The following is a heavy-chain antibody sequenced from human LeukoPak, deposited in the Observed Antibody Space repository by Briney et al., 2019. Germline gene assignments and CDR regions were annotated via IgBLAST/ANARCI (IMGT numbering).Heavy chain of an antibody. CDR2: IKEDGSEK. Sequence: GGSLRLSCAASGFTFSSYWMSWVRQAPGKGLEWVANIKEDGSEKYYVDSVKGRFTISRDNAKNSLYLQMNSLRAEDTAVYYCARDDVPGYYDFCSGYPFDYWGQGTLVTVSS. D-gene: IGHD3-3*01. V-gene: IGHV3-7*01. CDR1: GFTFSSYW. J-gene: IGHJ4*02. CDR3: ARDDVPGYYDFCSGYPFDY.